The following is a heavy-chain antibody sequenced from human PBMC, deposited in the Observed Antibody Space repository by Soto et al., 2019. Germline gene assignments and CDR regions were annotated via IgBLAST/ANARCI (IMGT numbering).Heavy chain of an antibody. CDR1: GGSFSGYY. CDR3: ATFNWDYRYFDY. CDR2: INHSGST. V-gene: IGHV4-34*01. D-gene: IGHD1-7*01. Sequence: PSETLSLTCAVYGGSFSGYYWSWIRQPPGKGLEWIGEINHSGSTNYNPSLKSRVTISVDTSKNQFSLKLSSVTAADTAVYYCATFNWDYRYFDYWGQGTLVTVSS. J-gene: IGHJ4*02.